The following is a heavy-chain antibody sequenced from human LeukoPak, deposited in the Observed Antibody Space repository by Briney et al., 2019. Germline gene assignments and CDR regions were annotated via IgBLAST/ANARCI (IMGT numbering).Heavy chain of an antibody. CDR1: GFTFSTYW. D-gene: IGHD3-3*01. J-gene: IGHJ4*02. CDR3: ARGSNYDFWSGYPEDDY. Sequence: GGSLRLSCATSGFTFSTYWMHWVRQVPGKGLVWVARIKGDGSSTRHADSMKGRFTISRDNAKNTLYLQMNSLRDEDTAVYYCARGSNYDFWSGYPEDDYWGQGTLVTVSS. V-gene: IGHV3-74*01. CDR2: IKGDGSST.